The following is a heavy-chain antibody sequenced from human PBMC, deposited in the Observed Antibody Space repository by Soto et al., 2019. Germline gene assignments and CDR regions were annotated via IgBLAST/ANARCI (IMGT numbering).Heavy chain of an antibody. CDR2: SRYSGSP. CDR3: PRGFDWFAV. V-gene: IGHV4-30-4*01. Sequence: PSETLSLTCTVSCGSISSGDYYWSWIRQPPGEGLEWIGYSRYSGSPYCNHSLKSRVTITVDKSKNQFSLKLSSVTAACTAVYYRPRGFDWFAVWGPGTLVTVPQ. J-gene: IGHJ5*02. CDR1: CGSISSGDYY.